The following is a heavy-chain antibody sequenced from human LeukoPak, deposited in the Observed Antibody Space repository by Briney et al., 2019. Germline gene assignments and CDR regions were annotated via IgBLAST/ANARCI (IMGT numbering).Heavy chain of an antibody. CDR3: ARGPRTYYYDSSGYYRFDP. V-gene: IGHV4-4*07. CDR2: IYTSGST. Sequence: MASETLSLTCTVSGGSISSYYWSWIRQAAGKGLEWIRRIYTSGSTNYNPSLKSRVTMSVDTSENQFSLKLSSVTAADTAVYYCARGPRTYYYDSSGYYRFDPWGQGTLVTVSS. J-gene: IGHJ5*02. CDR1: GGSISSYY. D-gene: IGHD3-22*01.